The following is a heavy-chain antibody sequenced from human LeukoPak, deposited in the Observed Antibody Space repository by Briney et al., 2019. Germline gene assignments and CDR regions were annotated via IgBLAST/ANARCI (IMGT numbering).Heavy chain of an antibody. V-gene: IGHV4-59*01. CDR1: GGSISSYY. J-gene: IGHJ4*02. Sequence: SETLSLTCTVSGGSISSYYWSWIRQPPGKGLEWIGYIYYSGSTNYNPSLKSRVTISVDTSKNQFSLKLSSVTAADTAVYYCARSGIAVAGGIDYWGQGTLVTVSS. D-gene: IGHD6-19*01. CDR2: IYYSGST. CDR3: ARSGIAVAGGIDY.